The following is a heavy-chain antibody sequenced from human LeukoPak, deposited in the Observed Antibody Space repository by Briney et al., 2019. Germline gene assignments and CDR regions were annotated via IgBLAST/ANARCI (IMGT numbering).Heavy chain of an antibody. D-gene: IGHD2-2*01. J-gene: IGHJ4*02. CDR3: ARDLFLLVVVPAAGY. CDR2: ISSSGSTI. CDR1: GFTFSSYW. V-gene: IGHV3-48*04. Sequence: PGGSLRLSCAASGFTFSSYWMSWVRQAPGKGLEWVSYISSSGSTIYYADSVKGRFTISRDNAKNSLYLQMNSLRAEDTAVYYCARDLFLLVVVPAAGYWGQGTLVTVSS.